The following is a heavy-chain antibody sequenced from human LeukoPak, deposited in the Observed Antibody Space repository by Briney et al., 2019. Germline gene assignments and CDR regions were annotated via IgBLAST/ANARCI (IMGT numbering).Heavy chain of an antibody. V-gene: IGHV5-51*01. CDR2: IYPGDSDT. CDR3: ARRTYCGGDCYLPSDY. D-gene: IGHD2-21*01. Sequence: GESLKISCKGSGYSFTSYWIGWVRQMPGKGLEWMGIIYPGDSDTRYSPSFQGQVTISADKSISTAYLQWSSLKASDTAMYYCARRTYCGGDCYLPSDYWGQGTLVTVSS. J-gene: IGHJ4*02. CDR1: GYSFTSYW.